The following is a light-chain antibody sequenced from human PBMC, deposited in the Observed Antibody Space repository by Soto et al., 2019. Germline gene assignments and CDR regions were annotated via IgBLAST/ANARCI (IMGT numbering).Light chain of an antibody. Sequence: EIVLTQSPATLSLSPGERATLSCRASQSVSSYLAWYQQKPGQAPRLLIYDASNRATGIPARFSGSGSGTVFTLTISSLEPEDFAVYYCQQRSNWPPTTFGGGTKVDIK. J-gene: IGKJ4*01. V-gene: IGKV3-11*01. CDR3: QQRSNWPPTT. CDR2: DAS. CDR1: QSVSSY.